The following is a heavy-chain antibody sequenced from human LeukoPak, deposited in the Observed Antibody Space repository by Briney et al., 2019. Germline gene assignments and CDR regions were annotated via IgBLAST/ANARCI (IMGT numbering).Heavy chain of an antibody. J-gene: IGHJ4*02. CDR3: SGTPGPPALPLPGPIDY. V-gene: IGHV3-23*01. CDR2: ISGSGGST. D-gene: IGHD1-1*01. Sequence: GGSLRLSCAASGFTFSSFAMTWVRQAPGEGLEWVSTISGSGGSTYYADSVKGRFTISRDNSKNTLYLQMNSLRAEDTAVYYCSGTPGPPALPLPGPIDYWGQGTLVTVSS. CDR1: GFTFSSFA.